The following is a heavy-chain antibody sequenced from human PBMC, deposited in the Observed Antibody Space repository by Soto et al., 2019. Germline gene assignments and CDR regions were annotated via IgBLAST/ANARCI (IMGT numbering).Heavy chain of an antibody. CDR2: IYYSGST. Sequence: LSLTCTISNGSIGSYYWSWIRQPPGKGLEWIGHIYYSGSTNYNPSLKSRLTLSLDTSKNQFSLKLTSVTAADTAVYYCARVGRLITAAGLLDAWGQGTLVTVSS. J-gene: IGHJ5*02. CDR1: NGSIGSYY. CDR3: ARVGRLITAAGLLDA. V-gene: IGHV4-59*01. D-gene: IGHD6-13*01.